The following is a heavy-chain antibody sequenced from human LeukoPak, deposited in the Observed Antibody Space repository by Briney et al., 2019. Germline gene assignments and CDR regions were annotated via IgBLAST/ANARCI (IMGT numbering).Heavy chain of an antibody. CDR2: INPNSGGT. J-gene: IGHJ1*01. CDR3: ARGIVVVPAAGKYFQH. CDR1: GYTFTGYY. V-gene: IGHV1-2*02. Sequence: ASVKVSCKASGYTFTGYYMHWVRQAPGQGLEWMGWINPNSGGTNYAQKFQGRVTMTRDTSISTAYMELSGLRSDDAAVYYCARGIVVVPAAGKYFQHWGQGTLVTVSS. D-gene: IGHD2-2*01.